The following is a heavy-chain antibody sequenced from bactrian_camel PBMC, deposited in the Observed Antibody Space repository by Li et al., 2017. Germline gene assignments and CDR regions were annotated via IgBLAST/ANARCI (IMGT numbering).Heavy chain of an antibody. Sequence: HVQLVESGGDSVQAGGSLTLSCKAYFYVPGSRCMGWFRPVPGKEREGVAGISTGGLVPVYVDSVKGRFTISRDNAERTLYLEMNSLKPDDTAIYYCAAALVDGRSWYRGRYAYWGQGTQVTVSS. D-gene: IGHD6*01. CDR3: AAALVDGRSWYRGRYAY. J-gene: IGHJ4*01. CDR1: FYVPGSRC. CDR2: ISTGGLVP. V-gene: IGHV3S53*01.